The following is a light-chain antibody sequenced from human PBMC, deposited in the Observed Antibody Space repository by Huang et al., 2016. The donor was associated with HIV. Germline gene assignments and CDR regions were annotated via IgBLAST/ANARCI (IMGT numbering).Light chain of an antibody. J-gene: IGKJ1*01. Sequence: EIVMTQSPGTLSVSPGERATLSCRASQSVSSNLAWYQQKPGQAPRLLIYGASTRATGIPARFSGSESGTEFTLTISSLQSEDFAVYYCQQYNNWRPWTFGQGTKVEIK. CDR3: QQYNNWRPWT. CDR2: GAS. V-gene: IGKV3-15*01. CDR1: QSVSSN.